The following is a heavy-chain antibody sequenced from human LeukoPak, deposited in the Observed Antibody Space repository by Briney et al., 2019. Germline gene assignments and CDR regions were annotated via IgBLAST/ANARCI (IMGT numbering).Heavy chain of an antibody. CDR2: IHYSGST. CDR3: ARTDYYGSGSLPY. D-gene: IGHD3-10*01. V-gene: IGHV4-59*08. CDR1: RGSISSYY. J-gene: IGHJ4*02. Sequence: SETLSLTCAVSRGSISSYYWSWIRQPPGRGLEWIGSIHYSGSTSYKSSLKSRVTISVDTSKNQFSLKLSSVTAADTAVYYCARTDYYGSGSLPYWGQGTLVTVSS.